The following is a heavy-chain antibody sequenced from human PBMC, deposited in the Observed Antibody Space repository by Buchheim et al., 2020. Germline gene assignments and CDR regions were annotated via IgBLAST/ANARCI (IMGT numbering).Heavy chain of an antibody. D-gene: IGHD4-17*01. CDR3: ASGHGDYNGWFDP. CDR1: GGSISRSNR. J-gene: IGHJ5*02. V-gene: IGHV4-4*02. Sequence: QVQLQESGPGLVKPSGTLSLTCAVSGGSISRSNRCIWVRQPPGKGLEWIGEIYHSGTTNYNPSLKSRVTISVDKSKHHFSLRLNSVTVADTAVYYCASGHGDYNGWFDPWGQG. CDR2: IYHSGTT.